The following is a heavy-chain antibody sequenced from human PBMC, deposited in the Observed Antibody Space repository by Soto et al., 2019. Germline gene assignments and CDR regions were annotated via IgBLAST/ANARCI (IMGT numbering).Heavy chain of an antibody. CDR2: ISGSGDTT. Sequence: EVLLLESGGGLVQPGGSLRLSCAASGFTFSSSVMSWVRQAPGKGLEWVSAISGSGDTTYYADSVKGRFTISRDNSKNTLYLQMNSLRAEDTAVYHCAKCTSARRYNYFDPWGQGTLVTVSS. V-gene: IGHV3-23*01. CDR1: GFTFSSSV. CDR3: AKCTSARRYNYFDP. J-gene: IGHJ5*02. D-gene: IGHD2-2*01.